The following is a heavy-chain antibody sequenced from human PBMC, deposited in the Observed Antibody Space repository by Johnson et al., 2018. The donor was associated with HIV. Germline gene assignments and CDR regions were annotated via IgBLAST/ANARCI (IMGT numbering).Heavy chain of an antibody. J-gene: IGHJ3*02. V-gene: IGHV3-9*01. Sequence: EVQLLESGGGLVQPGRSLRLSCAGSGIIFDDYAMHWVRQAPGKGLEWVSGISWNSGSIGYADSVKGRFTISRDNAKNSLYLQMNSLRAEDTALYYCAKDKGGGSDAFDIWGQGTMVTVSS. CDR2: ISWNSGSI. D-gene: IGHD2-15*01. CDR3: AKDKGGGSDAFDI. CDR1: GIIFDDYA.